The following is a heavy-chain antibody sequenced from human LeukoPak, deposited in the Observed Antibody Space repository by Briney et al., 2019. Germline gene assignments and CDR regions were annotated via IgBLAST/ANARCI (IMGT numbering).Heavy chain of an antibody. D-gene: IGHD6-19*01. J-gene: IGHJ4*02. CDR1: GDSVSINSAA. CDR3: ARSPSPYSSGWYFDY. CDR2: TYQRSKWYN. Sequence: SQTLSLTCAISGDSVSINSAAWNWIRQSPSRGLEWLGRTYQRSKWYNDYAVSVKSRIPINPDISKNQFSLQLNSVTPEDTAVYYCARSPSPYSSGWYFDYWGQGTLVTVSS. V-gene: IGHV6-1*01.